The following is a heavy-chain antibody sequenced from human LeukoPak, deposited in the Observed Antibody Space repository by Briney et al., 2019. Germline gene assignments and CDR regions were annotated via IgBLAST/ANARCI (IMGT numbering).Heavy chain of an antibody. V-gene: IGHV3-21*01. J-gene: IGHJ6*02. CDR3: ARDPDDFDYGMDV. Sequence: GGSLRLSCAAPGFTFSSYSMNWVRQAPGKGLEWVSSISSSSSYIYYADSVKGRFTISRDNAKNSLYLQMNSLRAEDTAVYYCARDPDDFDYGMDVWGQGTTVTVSS. CDR2: ISSSSSYI. CDR1: GFTFSSYS. D-gene: IGHD3-3*01.